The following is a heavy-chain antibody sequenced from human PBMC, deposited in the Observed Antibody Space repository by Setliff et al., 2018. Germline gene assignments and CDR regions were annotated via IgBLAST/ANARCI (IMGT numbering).Heavy chain of an antibody. D-gene: IGHD3-3*01. J-gene: IGHJ3*02. CDR2: ISYSGNSR. CDR1: GFVFSDYN. Sequence: GVLRLSCAASGFVFSDYNMNWVRQAPGKGLEWVSYISYSGNSRYYVNPVKGRFTITRDNARKSLYLQMNTLRVEDTAVYYCVGGKDRSGYYQSPTSDDGFDIWGQGTLVTVSS. V-gene: IGHV3-48*01. CDR3: VGGKDRSGYYQSPTSDDGFDI.